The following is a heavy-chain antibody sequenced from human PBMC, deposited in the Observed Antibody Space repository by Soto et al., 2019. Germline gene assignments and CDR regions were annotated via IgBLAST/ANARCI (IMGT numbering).Heavy chain of an antibody. J-gene: IGHJ5*02. CDR3: ARDVLFGSSSRSSARTNWFDP. D-gene: IGHD6-13*01. CDR1: GFTFSGSA. Sequence: EVQLVESGGGLVQPGGSLKLSCAASGFTFSGSAMHWVRQASGKGLEWVGRIRSKANSYATAYAASVKGRFTISRDDSKNTAYLQMNTLKTEDTDVYYCARDVLFGSSSRSSARTNWFDPWGQGTLVTVCS. CDR2: IRSKANSYAT. V-gene: IGHV3-73*02.